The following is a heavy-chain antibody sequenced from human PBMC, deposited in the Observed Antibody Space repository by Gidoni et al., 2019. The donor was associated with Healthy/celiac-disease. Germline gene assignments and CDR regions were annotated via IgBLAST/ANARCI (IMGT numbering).Heavy chain of an antibody. Sequence: EVQLVESGGGLVQPGRSLRLSCTASGFTFGDYAMSWVRQAPGKGLEWVGFIRSKAYGGTTEYAASVKGRFTISRDDSKSSAYLQMNSLKTEDTAVYYCTREKLWFREDPFDYWGQGTLVTVSS. CDR1: GFTFGDYA. CDR3: TREKLWFREDPFDY. V-gene: IGHV3-49*04. CDR2: IRSKAYGGTT. J-gene: IGHJ4*02. D-gene: IGHD3-10*01.